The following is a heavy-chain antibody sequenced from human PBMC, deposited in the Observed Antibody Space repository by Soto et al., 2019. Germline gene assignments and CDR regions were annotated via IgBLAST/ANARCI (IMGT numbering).Heavy chain of an antibody. V-gene: IGHV3-7*01. Sequence: GSLRLSCAASGFTFSSYWMSWVRQAPGKGLEWVANIKQDGSEKYYVDSVKGRFTISRDNAKNSLYLQMNSLRAEDTAVYYCARGGSSSWPDAFDIWGQGTMVTVSS. J-gene: IGHJ3*02. CDR3: ARGGSSSWPDAFDI. D-gene: IGHD6-13*01. CDR1: GFTFSSYW. CDR2: IKQDGSEK.